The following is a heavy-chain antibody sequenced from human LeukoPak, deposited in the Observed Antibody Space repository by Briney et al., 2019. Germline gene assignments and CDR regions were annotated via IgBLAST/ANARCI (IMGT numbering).Heavy chain of an antibody. V-gene: IGHV3-30*18. Sequence: QPGRSLRLSCEASGFTFSTYAMHWVRQAPGKGLEWVALISHDGSDKNYADSVKGRFTISRDNSNSTLYLQMDSLRGDDAAVYYRAKAVGSISWSFDYWGQGTLVTVSS. J-gene: IGHJ4*02. CDR2: ISHDGSDK. CDR1: GFTFSTYA. D-gene: IGHD6-13*01. CDR3: AKAVGSISWSFDY.